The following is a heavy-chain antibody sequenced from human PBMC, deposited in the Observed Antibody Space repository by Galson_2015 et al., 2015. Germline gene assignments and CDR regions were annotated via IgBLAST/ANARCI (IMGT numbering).Heavy chain of an antibody. V-gene: IGHV3-74*01. CDR2: ISIDGSDT. CDR3: ALLGGSTPTDIDGVDF. J-gene: IGHJ3*01. CDR1: GFTFSKYW. D-gene: IGHD2-15*01. Sequence: SLRLSCAASGFTFSKYWMNWVRQVPGKGLVWVSRISIDGSDTGYADSVEGRFTISRDNAKNTLYLQMNRLKAEDTAVYYCALLGGSTPTDIDGVDFWGQGTLVTVSS.